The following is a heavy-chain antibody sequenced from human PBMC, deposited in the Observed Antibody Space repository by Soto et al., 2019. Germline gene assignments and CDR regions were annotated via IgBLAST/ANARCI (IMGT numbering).Heavy chain of an antibody. J-gene: IGHJ6*02. CDR2: IYSGGST. CDR3: YSGYDTGMDV. D-gene: IGHD5-12*01. Sequence: EVQLVESGGGLVQPGGSLRLSCAASGFTVSSNSMSWVRQAPGKGLEWVSVIYSGGSTYYADSVKGRFTISRHNPKNTLYLQMNSLSAEDTAVYYCYSGYDTGMDVWGQGTTVTVSS. CDR1: GFTVSSNS. V-gene: IGHV3-53*04.